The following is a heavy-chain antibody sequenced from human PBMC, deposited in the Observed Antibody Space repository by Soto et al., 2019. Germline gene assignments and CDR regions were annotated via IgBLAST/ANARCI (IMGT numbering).Heavy chain of an antibody. J-gene: IGHJ3*02. CDR1: GFTFDDYA. D-gene: IGHD3-9*01. CDR2: ISWNSGSI. CDR3: AKIQTSGLVHDAFDI. Sequence: EVQLVESGGGLVQPGRSLRLSCAASGFTFDDYAMHWVRQAPGKGLEWVSGISWNSGSIGYADSVKGRFTISRDNAKNSLYLQMNSLRAEDTALYYCAKIQTSGLVHDAFDIWGQGTMVTVSS. V-gene: IGHV3-9*01.